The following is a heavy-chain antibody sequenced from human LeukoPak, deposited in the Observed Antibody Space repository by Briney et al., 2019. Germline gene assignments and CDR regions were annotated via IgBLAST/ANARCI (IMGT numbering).Heavy chain of an antibody. CDR3: ARNTVTKVPFGY. J-gene: IGHJ4*02. CDR2: IYTSGNT. D-gene: IGHD4-17*01. Sequence: SETLSLTCTVSGGSISSGIYYWSWIRQPAGKGLEWIGRIYTSGNTNYNPSLKSRVTISVDTSKNQFSLKLSSVTAADTAVYYCARNTVTKVPFGYWGQGTLVTVSS. V-gene: IGHV4-61*02. CDR1: GGSISSGIYY.